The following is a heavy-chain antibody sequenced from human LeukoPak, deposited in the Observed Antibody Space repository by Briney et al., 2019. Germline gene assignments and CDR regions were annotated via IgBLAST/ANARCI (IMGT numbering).Heavy chain of an antibody. V-gene: IGHV3-66*01. CDR3: ARSSGWYHRGPDYYYYYMDV. J-gene: IGHJ6*03. D-gene: IGHD6-19*01. CDR1: GFTLSSYE. Sequence: GGSLRLSCTVSGFTLSSYEMSWIRQAPGKGLEWVSVIYSGGSTYYADSVKGRFTISRDNSKNTLYLQMNSLRAEDTAVYYCARSSGWYHRGPDYYYYYMDVWGKGTTITVS. CDR2: IYSGGST.